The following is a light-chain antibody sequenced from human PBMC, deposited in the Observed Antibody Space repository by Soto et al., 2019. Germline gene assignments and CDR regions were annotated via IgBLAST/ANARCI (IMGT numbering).Light chain of an antibody. V-gene: IGKV3-20*01. CDR2: AAS. CDR3: QQYGSSIT. CDR1: QSVSSTY. Sequence: DIVLTQSPGTLSLSPGERATLSCRASQSVSSTYLAWYQQKPGQAPRLLIYAASSRATGIPDRFSGSGSGTDFTLTISRLEPEDFAVYYCQQYGSSITFGQGTRLETK. J-gene: IGKJ5*01.